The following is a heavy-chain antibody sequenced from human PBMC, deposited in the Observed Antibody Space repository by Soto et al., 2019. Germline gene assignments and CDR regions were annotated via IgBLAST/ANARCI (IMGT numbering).Heavy chain of an antibody. J-gene: IGHJ3*02. CDR2: IYYSGST. CDR1: GGSISSYY. D-gene: IGHD6-19*01. CDR3: ASSSGWYSRSDI. Sequence: SETMSLTCTVSGGSISSYYWSWIRQPPGKGLEWIGYIYYSGSTNYNPSLKSRVTISVDTSKNQFSLKLSSVTAADTAVYYCASSSGWYSRSDIWGQGTMVTVSS. V-gene: IGHV4-59*01.